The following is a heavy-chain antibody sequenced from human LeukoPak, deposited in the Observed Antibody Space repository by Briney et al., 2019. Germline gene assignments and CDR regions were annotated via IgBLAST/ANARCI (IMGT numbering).Heavy chain of an antibody. V-gene: IGHV3-7*03. CDR1: GFTSSSHW. CDR3: ATIFKAGVDY. D-gene: IGHD3-3*01. Sequence: GGSLRLSCAFSGFTSSSHWMSWVRQAPGKGLEWVANIKQDGSEKYYVDSVKGRFTISRDNAKNSLYLQMNSLRAEDTAVYYCATIFKAGVDYWGQGTLVTVSS. CDR2: IKQDGSEK. J-gene: IGHJ4*02.